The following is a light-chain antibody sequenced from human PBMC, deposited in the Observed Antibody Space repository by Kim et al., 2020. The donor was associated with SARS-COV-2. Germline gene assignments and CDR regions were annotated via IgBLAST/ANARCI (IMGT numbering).Light chain of an antibody. V-gene: IGLV1-44*01. Sequence: PGQRVTISCSGGSSNVGRNAIHWYQQLPGTAPRLLISNKNQRPSGVPDRFSGSQSGTSASLAISGLQAEDEAEYYCATWDDSLKWVFGGGTQLTVL. CDR2: NKN. J-gene: IGLJ3*02. CDR3: ATWDDSLKWV. CDR1: SSNVGRNA.